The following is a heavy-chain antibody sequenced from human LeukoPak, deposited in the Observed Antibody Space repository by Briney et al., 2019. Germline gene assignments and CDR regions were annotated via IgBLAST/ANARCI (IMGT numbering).Heavy chain of an antibody. CDR1: GYTLTAYY. CDR3: ARVSQSRVVAAFDI. Sequence: ASVKVSYKASGYTLTAYYMHWVRQAPGQGLEWMGWMNPHSGAINYAQKFQGRVTMTRDTSISTAYMDLSRLISDDTAVYYCARVSQSRVVAAFDIWGQGTMVTVSS. J-gene: IGHJ3*02. CDR2: MNPHSGAI. V-gene: IGHV1-2*02. D-gene: IGHD2-15*01.